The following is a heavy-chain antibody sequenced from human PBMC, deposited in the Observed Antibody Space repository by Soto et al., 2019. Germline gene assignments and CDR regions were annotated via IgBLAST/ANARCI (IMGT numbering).Heavy chain of an antibody. CDR3: ARWYDFWSGLPRQENYYYGIDV. Sequence: ASGKVSCEASGYTFTSYAIHWVRQAPGERLEWMGWINAGNGNTKYSQKFQGRVTITRDTSASTAYMELSSLRSEDTAVYYCARWYDFWSGLPRQENYYYGIDVWGQVTTVPV. CDR2: INAGNGNT. D-gene: IGHD3-3*01. V-gene: IGHV1-3*01. J-gene: IGHJ6*02. CDR1: GYTFTSYA.